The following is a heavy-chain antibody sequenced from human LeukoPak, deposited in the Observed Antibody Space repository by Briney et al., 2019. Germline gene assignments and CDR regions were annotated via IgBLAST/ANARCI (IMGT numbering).Heavy chain of an antibody. CDR1: GYSFTGYY. D-gene: IGHD6-13*01. Sequence: SVKVSCKASGYSFTGYYMHWVRQAPGQGLEWMGWISPNSGDTNYAQKFQGRVTMTRDTSISTAYMELRRVTSDDTAVYYCAREIRVAAAGRRNNWFGPWGQGTLVTVSS. V-gene: IGHV1-2*02. CDR2: ISPNSGDT. J-gene: IGHJ5*02. CDR3: AREIRVAAAGRRNNWFGP.